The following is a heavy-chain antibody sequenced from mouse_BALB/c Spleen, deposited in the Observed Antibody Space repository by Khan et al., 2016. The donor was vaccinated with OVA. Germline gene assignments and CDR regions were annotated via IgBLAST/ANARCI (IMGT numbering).Heavy chain of an antibody. J-gene: IGHJ3*01. CDR2: IYPFNDAT. V-gene: IGHV1S136*01. D-gene: IGHD1-1*01. Sequence: EVQLQQSGPEVVKPGASVKMSCKASGYTFTSYVMHWVKQKPGQGLEWIGYIYPFNDATKFNEKFNGKATLTSDKSSSTAYMELSSLTSEDSAVYYCDTVGSYYASFVYWGQGTLVTVS. CDR3: DTVGSYYASFVY. CDR1: GYTFTSYV.